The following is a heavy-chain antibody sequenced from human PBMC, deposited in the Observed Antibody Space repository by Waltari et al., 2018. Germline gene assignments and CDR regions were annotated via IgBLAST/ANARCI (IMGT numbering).Heavy chain of an antibody. D-gene: IGHD1-26*01. V-gene: IGHV4-34*01. CDR1: GGSFSGYY. CDR3: ARGRGEGAGYYYMDV. CDR2: INHSGST. Sequence: QVQLQQWGAGLWKPSETLSLTCAAYGGSFSGYYWSWIRQPPGKGLEWIGEINHSGSTNYNPSLKSRVTISVDTSKNQFSLKLSSVTAADTAVYYCARGRGEGAGYYYMDVWGKGTTVTISS. J-gene: IGHJ6*03.